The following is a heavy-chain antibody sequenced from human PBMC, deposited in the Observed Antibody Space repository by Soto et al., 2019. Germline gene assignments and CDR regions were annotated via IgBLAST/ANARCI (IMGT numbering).Heavy chain of an antibody. CDR2: LYWDDDK. Sequence: QITLKESGPTLVKPTQTLTLTCTFSGFSLSTTGVGVGWIRQPPGKALEWLALLYWDDDKRYSPSLKSRLTITKDTSRNHGVLTMTNMAPVDTATYYCARGAQQYSGGWYPFDYWGQGALVTVSS. CDR1: GFSLSTTGVG. D-gene: IGHD6-19*01. CDR3: ARGAQQYSGGWYPFDY. J-gene: IGHJ4*02. V-gene: IGHV2-5*02.